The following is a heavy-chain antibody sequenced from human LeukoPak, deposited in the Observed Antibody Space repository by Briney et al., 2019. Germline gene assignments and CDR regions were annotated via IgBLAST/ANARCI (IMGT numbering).Heavy chain of an antibody. D-gene: IGHD5-18*01. CDR2: INPNSGGT. V-gene: IGHV1-2*04. Sequence: ASMKVSCKTSGFTFSNYGFIWVRQAPGQGLEWMGWINPNSGGTNYAQKFQGWVTMTRDTSISTAYMELSRLRSDDTAVYYCARGRGYSYSDAFDIWGQGTMVTVSS. CDR3: ARGRGYSYSDAFDI. J-gene: IGHJ3*02. CDR1: GFTFSNYG.